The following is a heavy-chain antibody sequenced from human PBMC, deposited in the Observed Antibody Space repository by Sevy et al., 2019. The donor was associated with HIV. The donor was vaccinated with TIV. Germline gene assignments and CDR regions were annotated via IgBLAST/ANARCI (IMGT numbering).Heavy chain of an antibody. CDR3: ASSLDYYGSGSYWDY. J-gene: IGHJ4*02. CDR1: GYSFSSYW. CDR2: IYPGGSDT. V-gene: IGHV5-51*01. Sequence: GESLKISCKGSGYSFSSYWIGWVRQMPGKGLEWVGIIYPGGSDTRYSPSFQGQVTISVDKSISTAYLQWSSLKASDTAMYYCASSLDYYGSGSYWDYWGQGTLVTVSS. D-gene: IGHD3-10*01.